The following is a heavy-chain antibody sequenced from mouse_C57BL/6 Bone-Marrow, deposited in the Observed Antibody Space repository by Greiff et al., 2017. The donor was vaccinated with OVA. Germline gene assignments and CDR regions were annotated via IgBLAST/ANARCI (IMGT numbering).Heavy chain of an antibody. CDR1: GYTFTSYW. CDR3: AREGGTGTYAMDY. CDR2: IYPGSGST. D-gene: IGHD4-1*01. J-gene: IGHJ4*01. V-gene: IGHV1-55*01. Sequence: QVQLQQPGAELVKPGASVKMSCKASGYTFTSYWITWVKQRPGQGLEWIGDIYPGSGSTNYNEKFKSKATLTVDTSSSTAYMQLSSLTSEDSAVDYCAREGGTGTYAMDYWGQGTSVTVSS.